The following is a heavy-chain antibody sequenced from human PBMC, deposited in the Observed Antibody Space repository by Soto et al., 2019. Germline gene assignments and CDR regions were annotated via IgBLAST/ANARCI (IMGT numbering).Heavy chain of an antibody. CDR2: IIPIFGTA. CDR3: ASREPGVVVPAARPTYYYYGMDV. V-gene: IGHV1-69*13. CDR1: GGTFSSYA. Sequence: ASVKVSCKASGGTFSSYAISWVRQAPGQGLEWMGGIIPIFGTANYAQKFQGRVTITADESTSSGYMELSSLRSEDTAVYYCASREPGVVVPAARPTYYYYGMDVWGQGTTVTVSS. J-gene: IGHJ6*02. D-gene: IGHD2-2*01.